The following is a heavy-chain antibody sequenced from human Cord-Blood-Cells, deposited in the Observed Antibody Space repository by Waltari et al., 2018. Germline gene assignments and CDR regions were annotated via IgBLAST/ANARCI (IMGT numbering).Heavy chain of an antibody. J-gene: IGHJ4*02. V-gene: IGHV3-53*01. CDR1: GSTSSRNY. D-gene: IGHD6-13*01. CDR3: ARGSSSWYYFDY. Sequence: LRESGAGSLQPGGALGVSCAGAGSTSSRNYMSCVRQAPGKGLEWVSVIYSGGSTYYADSVKGRFTISRDNSKNTLYLQMNSLRAEDTAVYYCARGSSSWYYFDYWGQGTLVTVSS. CDR2: IYSGGST.